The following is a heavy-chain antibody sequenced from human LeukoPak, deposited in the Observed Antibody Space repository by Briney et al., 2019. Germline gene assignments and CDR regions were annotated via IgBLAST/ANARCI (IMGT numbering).Heavy chain of an antibody. Sequence: GSLRLSCAASGFTVSGGYMTWVRQAPGKGLEWVSVIYGGGSTYYVDSVKGRFTISRDNSKNTLYLQMNSLSAEDTAVYYCARGTSYDFDYWGQGTLVTVSS. CDR1: GFTVSGGY. CDR3: ARGTSYDFDY. V-gene: IGHV3-66*01. D-gene: IGHD1-26*01. CDR2: IYGGGST. J-gene: IGHJ4*02.